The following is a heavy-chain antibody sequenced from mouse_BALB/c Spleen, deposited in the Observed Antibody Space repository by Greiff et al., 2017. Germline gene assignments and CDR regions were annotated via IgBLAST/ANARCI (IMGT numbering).Heavy chain of an antibody. J-gene: IGHJ4*01. D-gene: IGHD1-1*01. CDR3: ARGGLVDDAMDY. Sequence: QVQLQQSGAELMKPGASVKISCKATGYTFSSYWIEWVKQRPGHGLEWIGEILPGSGSTNYNEKFKGKATFTADTSSNTAYMQLSSLTSEDSAVYYCARGGLVDDAMDYWGQGTSVTVSS. V-gene: IGHV1-9*01. CDR1: GYTFSSYW. CDR2: ILPGSGST.